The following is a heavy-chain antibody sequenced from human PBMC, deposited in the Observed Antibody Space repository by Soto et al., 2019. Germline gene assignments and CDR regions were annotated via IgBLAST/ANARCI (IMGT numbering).Heavy chain of an antibody. D-gene: IGHD3-16*02. CDR2: ISYDGGNK. J-gene: IGHJ4*02. Sequence: QVQLVESGGGVVQPGKSLRLSCAASGFTFSSYAMHWVRQAPGKGLEWVAIISYDGGNKYSADSVKGRFTISRDNSKNTLDLQRNSLRAEDTAVYSCARDKGEWVGMLTFGGVVDDWGQGTLVTVSS. CDR1: GFTFSSYA. CDR3: ARDKGEWVGMLTFGGVVDD. V-gene: IGHV3-30-3*01.